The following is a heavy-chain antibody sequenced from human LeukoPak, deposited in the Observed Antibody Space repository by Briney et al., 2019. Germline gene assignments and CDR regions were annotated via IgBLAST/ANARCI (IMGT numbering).Heavy chain of an antibody. CDR3: ARGKTSQNIVTRKTYNWFDP. CDR2: ISSSSDYI. D-gene: IGHD2/OR15-2a*01. J-gene: IGHJ5*02. Sequence: GGSLRLSCAAFGFTFSSYNMNWVRQAPGKGLEWVSSISSSSDYIYYADSVKGRFTISRDNAKNSLYLQMKSLRAKDTAVYYCARGKTSQNIVTRKTYNWFDPWGQGTLVTVSS. CDR1: GFTFSSYN. V-gene: IGHV3-21*01.